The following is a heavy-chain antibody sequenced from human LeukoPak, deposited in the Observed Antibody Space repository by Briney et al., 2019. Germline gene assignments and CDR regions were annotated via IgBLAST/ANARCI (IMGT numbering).Heavy chain of an antibody. J-gene: IGHJ4*02. CDR1: GFSFSGYW. D-gene: IGHD3-22*01. V-gene: IGHV3-7*01. CDR2: IKQDGSVK. Sequence: GGSLRLSCAASGFSFSGYWMSWVRQTPGKGLEWVANIKQDGSVKNSVDSMKGRFTISRDNTKNSLYLEMNSLRAEDTAVYYCARAAYDNSGYLTLWGQGTLVTVSS. CDR3: ARAAYDNSGYLTL.